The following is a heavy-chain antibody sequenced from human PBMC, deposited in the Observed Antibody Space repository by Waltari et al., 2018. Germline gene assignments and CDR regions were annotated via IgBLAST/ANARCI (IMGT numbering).Heavy chain of an antibody. Sequence: QVQLQESGPGLVKPSETLSLTCTVSASSISSGYYWGWIPQPPGQGLEWVGSIYHSGCTYYNPCLKSRVTIAVDASKNQFSLKLTSVTAADTAVYYCASGVSNYCGQGTLVTVSS. CDR3: ASGVSNY. D-gene: IGHD3-10*01. V-gene: IGHV4-38-2*02. J-gene: IGHJ4*02. CDR2: IYHSGCT. CDR1: ASSISSGYY.